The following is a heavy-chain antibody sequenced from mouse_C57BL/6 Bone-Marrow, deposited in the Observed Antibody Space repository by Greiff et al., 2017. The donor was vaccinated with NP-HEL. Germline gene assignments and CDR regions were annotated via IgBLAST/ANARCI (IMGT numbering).Heavy chain of an antibody. CDR2: IYPRDGST. D-gene: IGHD1-1*01. CDR1: GYTFTDHT. J-gene: IGHJ2*01. CDR3: ARENYYGRGYYFDY. Sequence: LMESDAELVKPGASVKISCKVSGYTFTDHTIHWMKQRPEQGLEWIGYIYPRDGSTKYNEKFKGKATLTADKSSSTAYMQLNSLTSEDSAVYFCARENYYGRGYYFDYWGQGTTLTVSS. V-gene: IGHV1-78*01.